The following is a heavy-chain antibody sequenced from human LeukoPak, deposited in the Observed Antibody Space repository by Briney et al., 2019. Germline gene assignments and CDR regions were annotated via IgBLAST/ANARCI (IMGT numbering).Heavy chain of an antibody. Sequence: SETLSLTCTVSGGSISSSDHYWGWIRQSPGMGLEWIGSVYYSGTTYYNPSLKSRVTISVDTSKNQFSLKLSSVTAADTAVYYCARQRRRIQQIWGQGTLVTVSS. J-gene: IGHJ4*02. CDR2: VYYSGTT. CDR1: GGSISSSDHY. V-gene: IGHV4-39*01. D-gene: IGHD5-24*01. CDR3: ARQRRRIQQI.